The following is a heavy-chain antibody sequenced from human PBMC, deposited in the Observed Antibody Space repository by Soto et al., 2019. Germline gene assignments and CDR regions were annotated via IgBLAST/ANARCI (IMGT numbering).Heavy chain of an antibody. J-gene: IGHJ3*02. V-gene: IGHV3-33*01. CDR3: VIASFGIILVRGAPLGADAFGN. CDR1: RFTFISYG. CDR2: IWYDGSNK. D-gene: IGHD3-10*01. Sequence: PGGSLRLSCAASRFTFISYGMPWVRQAPGKGLEWVADIWYDGSNKYYADSVKGRFTISRDNSKNKLYLQMNSLRADYMAVYYCVIASFGIILVRGAPLGADAFGNGGQWTKV.